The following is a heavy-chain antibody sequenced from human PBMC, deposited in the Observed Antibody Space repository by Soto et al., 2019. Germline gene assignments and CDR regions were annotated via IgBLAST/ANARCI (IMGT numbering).Heavy chain of an antibody. Sequence: PSETLSLTCAVSGGSISSSNWWSWVRQPPGKGLEWIGEIYHSGSTNYNPSLKSRVTISVDKSKNQFSLKLSSVTAADTAVYYCARAPSTMIQYYFDYWGQGTLVTVSS. CDR1: GGSISSSNW. CDR2: IYHSGST. J-gene: IGHJ4*02. V-gene: IGHV4-4*02. CDR3: ARAPSTMIQYYFDY. D-gene: IGHD3-22*01.